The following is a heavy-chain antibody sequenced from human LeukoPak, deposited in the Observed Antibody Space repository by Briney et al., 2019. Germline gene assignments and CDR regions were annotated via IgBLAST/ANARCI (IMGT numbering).Heavy chain of an antibody. CDR1: GFTFSSYA. D-gene: IGHD6-19*01. V-gene: IGHV3-23*01. Sequence: GGSLRLSCAAPGFTFSSYAMSWVRQAPGKGLEWVSAISGSGGSTYYADSVKGRFTISRDNSKNTLYLQMNSLRAVDTAVYYCAKDSSGWYVDYWGQGTLVTVSS. J-gene: IGHJ4*02. CDR3: AKDSSGWYVDY. CDR2: ISGSGGST.